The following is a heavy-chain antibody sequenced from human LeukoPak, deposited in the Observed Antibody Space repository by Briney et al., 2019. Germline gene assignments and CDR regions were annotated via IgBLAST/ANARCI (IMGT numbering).Heavy chain of an antibody. CDR3: ARGGWYWFY. D-gene: IGHD2-8*02. V-gene: IGHV3-7*05. J-gene: IGHJ4*02. Sequence: PGGSLRLSCAASGFTFSRYWMSWVRQAPGKGLEWVANMNQDGSEKNYVDSVKGRFTVSRDIAKNSLFLQMNSLRAEDTAVYYCARGGWYWFYWGQGTLVTVSS. CDR2: MNQDGSEK. CDR1: GFTFSRYW.